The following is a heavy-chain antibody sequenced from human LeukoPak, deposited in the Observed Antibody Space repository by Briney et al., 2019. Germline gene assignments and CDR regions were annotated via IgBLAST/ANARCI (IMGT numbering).Heavy chain of an antibody. D-gene: IGHD4-17*01. J-gene: IGHJ4*02. Sequence: ASVKVSCKASGYIFTGYYLHWVRQAPGQGLEWLGWIDPNSGDTDFAQNFQGRVTLTSDTSITTAYMALRSLRSDDTAVYYCAKNDGDYDDSWGQGSLVIVSS. CDR3: AKNDGDYDDS. CDR1: GYIFTGYY. V-gene: IGHV1-2*02. CDR2: IDPNSGDT.